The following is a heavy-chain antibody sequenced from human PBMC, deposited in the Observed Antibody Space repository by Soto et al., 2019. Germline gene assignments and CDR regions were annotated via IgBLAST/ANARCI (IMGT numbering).Heavy chain of an antibody. V-gene: IGHV3-7*01. CDR1: DFTISPYW. CDR2: IKEDGSVT. J-gene: IGHJ3*01. CDR3: GTDQWGGAFDL. Sequence: SGGSLRLSCATSDFTISPYWMTWVRQTPGQGLEFVANIKEDGSVTNYVDSVKARFTISRDNAKNSLYLQMNSLRAEDTAVYYCGTDQWGGAFDLWGRGTTVTVSS. D-gene: IGHD3-10*01.